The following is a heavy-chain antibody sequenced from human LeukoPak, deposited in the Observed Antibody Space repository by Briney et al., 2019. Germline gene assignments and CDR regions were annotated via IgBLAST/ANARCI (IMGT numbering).Heavy chain of an antibody. V-gene: IGHV1-2*02. CDR1: RYTFTGYY. D-gene: IGHD6-19*01. CDR2: INPNSGGT. CDR3: ARPLQGGIAVAGTDY. J-gene: IGHJ4*02. Sequence: GASVKVSCKASRYTFTGYYMHWVRQAPGQGLEWMGWINPNSGGTNYAQKFQGRVTMTRDTSISTAYMELSRLRSDDTAVYYCARPLQGGIAVAGTDYWGQGTLVTVSS.